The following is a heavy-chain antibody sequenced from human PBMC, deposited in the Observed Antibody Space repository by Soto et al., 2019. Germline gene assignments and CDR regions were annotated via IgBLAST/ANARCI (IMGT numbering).Heavy chain of an antibody. V-gene: IGHV4-30-2*01. CDR3: GTCRKFFQI. CDR1: GGYSSGGYYP. Sequence: SETLSLTCAVSGGYSSGGYYPWSWIRQRPGKGLEWMGFIYNRGSTYYNSSLKSRVTVSVDRSKNHFFLNLTSVTAADTAVYYCGTCRKFFQIWGQGTRVTV. CDR2: IYNRGST. J-gene: IGHJ3*02.